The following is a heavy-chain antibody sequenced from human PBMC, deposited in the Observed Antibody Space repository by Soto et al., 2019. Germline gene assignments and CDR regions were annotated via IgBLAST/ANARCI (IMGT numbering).Heavy chain of an antibody. CDR2: INPSGST. Sequence: QVQLQQWGAGLLKPSETLSLTCAVYGGSFSGYYWSWIRQPPGKGLEWIGEINPSGSTNYNPSLKSRVTISVDTSKNQFSLKLSSVTAADTAVYYCARSHGAAGTYYYYGMDVWGQGTTVTVSS. CDR3: ARSHGAAGTYYYYGMDV. D-gene: IGHD6-13*01. J-gene: IGHJ6*02. V-gene: IGHV4-34*01. CDR1: GGSFSGYY.